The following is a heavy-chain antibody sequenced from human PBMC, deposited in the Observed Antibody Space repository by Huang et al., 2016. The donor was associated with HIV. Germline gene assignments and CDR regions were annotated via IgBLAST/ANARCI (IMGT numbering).Heavy chain of an antibody. CDR3: ARGSIALPKWFDP. J-gene: IGHJ5*02. D-gene: IGHD6-6*01. CDR1: GYTFISYG. Sequence: QVQLVQSGPEVSKPGASVKVSCKASGYTFISYGINWVRQAPGQGLGLMGASSVSNGNTNYAQKFQGRVTITADKSTSTVYLDLRSLRSDDTARYYWARGSIALPKWFDPWGQGTLVTVSS. CDR2: SSVSNGNT. V-gene: IGHV1-18*04.